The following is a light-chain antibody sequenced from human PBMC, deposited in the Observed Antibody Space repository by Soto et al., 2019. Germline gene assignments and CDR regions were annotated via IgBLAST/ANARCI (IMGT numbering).Light chain of an antibody. CDR1: SSNIGGNY. CDR2: RNN. V-gene: IGLV1-47*01. CDR3: AAWDDSLSGVV. J-gene: IGLJ2*01. Sequence: QSVLTQPPSASGTPGQRVTISFSGSSSNIGGNYVYWYQQLPGTAPKLLIYRNNQRPSGVPDRFSGSKSGTSASLAISGLRSEDEADYYCAAWDDSLSGVVFGGGTKVTVL.